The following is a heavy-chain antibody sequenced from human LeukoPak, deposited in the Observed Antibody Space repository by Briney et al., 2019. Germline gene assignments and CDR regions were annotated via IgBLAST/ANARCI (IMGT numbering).Heavy chain of an antibody. J-gene: IGHJ4*02. Sequence: GGSLRLSCAASGFTFYSNAMTWVRQAPGKGLECVSAITAGGDTTYYPDSVKGRFTISRDNSRNTLYLQLNNLRAEDTAVYYCAKAYGTNGYFQLPIDFWGQGTLVTVSS. D-gene: IGHD2-8*01. CDR3: AKAYGTNGYFQLPIDF. CDR1: GFTFYSNA. CDR2: ITAGGDTT. V-gene: IGHV3-23*01.